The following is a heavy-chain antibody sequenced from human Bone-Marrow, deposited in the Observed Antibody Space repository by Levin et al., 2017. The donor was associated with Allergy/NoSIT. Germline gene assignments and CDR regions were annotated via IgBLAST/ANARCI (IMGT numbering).Heavy chain of an antibody. CDR3: AKDRPKSGWFFDD. J-gene: IGHJ4*02. CDR2: ITSSGGST. V-gene: IGHV3-23*01. Sequence: HPGGSLRLSCTVSGFTFSSYAMTWVRQAPGKGLEWVAAITSSGGSTYYADSVKGRFTISRDNSKNTLFLQMNSLRAEDTAIYYCAKDRPKSGWFFDDWGQGTLVTVSS. CDR1: GFTFSSYA. D-gene: IGHD6-19*01.